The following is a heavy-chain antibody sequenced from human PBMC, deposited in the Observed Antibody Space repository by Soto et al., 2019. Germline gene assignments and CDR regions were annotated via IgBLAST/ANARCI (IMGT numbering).Heavy chain of an antibody. Sequence: QVQLQESGPGLVKPSETLSLTCTVSGGSVSSGSYYWSWIRQPPGKGLEWIGYIYYSGSTNYNPSLKSRVTISVDTSKNQFSLKLSSVTAADTAVYYYARGRYCSGGSCLTPNYDYWGQGTLVTVSS. J-gene: IGHJ4*02. CDR3: ARGRYCSGGSCLTPNYDY. V-gene: IGHV4-61*01. CDR2: IYYSGST. D-gene: IGHD2-15*01. CDR1: GGSVSSGSYY.